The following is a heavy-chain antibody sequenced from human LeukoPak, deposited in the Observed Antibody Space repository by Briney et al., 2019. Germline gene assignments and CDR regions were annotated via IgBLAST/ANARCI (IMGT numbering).Heavy chain of an antibody. V-gene: IGHV3-15*01. J-gene: IGHJ4*02. D-gene: IGHD6-13*01. CDR1: GFTFSNAW. CDR3: AKVLTMAADATVH. CDR2: IKSKTDGGTT. Sequence: GGSLRLSCAASGFTFSNAWMSWVRQAPGKGLEWVGRIKSKTDGGTTDYAAPVKGRFTISRDDSKNTLYLQMNSLRAEDTAIYYCAKVLTMAADATVHWGQGTLVTVSS.